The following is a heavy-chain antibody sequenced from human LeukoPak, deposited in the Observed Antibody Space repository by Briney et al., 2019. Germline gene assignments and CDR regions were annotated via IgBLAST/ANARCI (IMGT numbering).Heavy chain of an antibody. CDR1: GGSVSSSN. V-gene: IGHV3-23*01. CDR2: ISGSGGST. Sequence: PSGTLSLTCAVSGGSVSSSNWWTWVRQPPGKGLEWVSAISGSGGSTYYADCVKGRFTISRDNSKNTLYLQMNSLRAEDTAVYYCTKGTIWLPFDYWGQGTLVTVSS. CDR3: TKGTIWLPFDY. J-gene: IGHJ4*02. D-gene: IGHD5-18*01.